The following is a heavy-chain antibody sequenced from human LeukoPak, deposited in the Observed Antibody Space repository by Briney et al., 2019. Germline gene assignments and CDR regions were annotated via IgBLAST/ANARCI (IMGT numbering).Heavy chain of an antibody. CDR3: ARDPNSSGWQTLDY. CDR1: GFTFSSYA. V-gene: IGHV3-30*04. Sequence: PGGSLRLSCAASGFTFSSYAMHWVRQAPGKGLEWVAVISYDGSNKYYADSVKGRFTISRDNSKNTLYLQMNSLRAEDTAVYYCARDPNSSGWQTLDYWGQGMLVTVSS. CDR2: ISYDGSNK. D-gene: IGHD6-19*01. J-gene: IGHJ4*02.